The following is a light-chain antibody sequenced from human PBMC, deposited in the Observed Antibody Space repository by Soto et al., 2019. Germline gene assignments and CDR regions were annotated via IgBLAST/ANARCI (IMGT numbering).Light chain of an antibody. CDR3: QKYGDSPLT. Sequence: NVLTQSHATLSLSPGERATLSCRAIQTVSGNYVAWYQQKPGQTPRLLIYDASSRATGIPDRFSGSGAGTDFTLTISRLEPEDFAVYHCQKYGDSPLTFGGGTKVEIK. CDR1: QTVSGNY. V-gene: IGKV3-20*01. J-gene: IGKJ4*01. CDR2: DAS.